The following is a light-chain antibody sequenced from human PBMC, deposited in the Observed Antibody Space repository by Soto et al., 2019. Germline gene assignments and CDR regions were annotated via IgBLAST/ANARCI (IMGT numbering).Light chain of an antibody. CDR1: QSISRS. V-gene: IGKV1-5*03. CDR2: KAS. CDR3: QQYNNWIT. J-gene: IGKJ5*01. Sequence: DIQMAQSPSTLSSSLGYRFTSTCRASQSISRSLAWYQQKPGKAPNLLIYKASSLESGVPSRFSGSGSGTEFTLTISSLQSEDFAVYYCQQYNNWITFGQGTRLENK.